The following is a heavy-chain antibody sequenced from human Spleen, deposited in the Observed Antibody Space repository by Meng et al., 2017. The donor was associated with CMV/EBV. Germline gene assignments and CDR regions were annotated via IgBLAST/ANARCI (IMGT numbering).Heavy chain of an antibody. J-gene: IGHJ4*02. CDR2: IYYSGNT. D-gene: IGHD3-9*01. V-gene: IGHV4-39*01. CDR1: ISSSDHY. Sequence: ISSSDHYWGWIRQPPGKVLEWIGSIYYSGNTYHNPSLKSRVTISVDTSRNQFSLKLSSVTAADTAVYYCARSYYDILTGYPKNFDYWGQGTLVTVSS. CDR3: ARSYYDILTGYPKNFDY.